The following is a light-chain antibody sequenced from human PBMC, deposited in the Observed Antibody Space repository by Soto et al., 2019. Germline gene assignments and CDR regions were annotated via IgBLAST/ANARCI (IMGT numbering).Light chain of an antibody. Sequence: DIQMTQSPSTLSGSVGDRVTITCRASQTISSWLAWYQQKQGKAPKLLIYKASTLKSGVPSRFSGSGSGTELTITISSLQPDDFETYDGQHYNSYSEAFGQGTKVDIK. J-gene: IGKJ1*01. CDR2: KAS. CDR1: QTISSW. V-gene: IGKV1-5*03. CDR3: QHYNSYSEA.